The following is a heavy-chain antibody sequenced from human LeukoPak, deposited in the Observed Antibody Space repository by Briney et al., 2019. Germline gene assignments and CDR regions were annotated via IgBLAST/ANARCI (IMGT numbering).Heavy chain of an antibody. D-gene: IGHD7-27*01. CDR3: ARVGTARPYYYYMDV. J-gene: IGHJ6*03. Sequence: PGGSLRLSCAASGFDIYNDWMSWVRQAPGKGLEWVSVIYSGGSTYYADSVKGRFTISRDNSKNTLYLQMNSLRAEDTAVYYCARVGTARPYYYYMDVWGKGTTVTVSS. CDR2: IYSGGST. CDR1: GFDIYNDW. V-gene: IGHV3-66*02.